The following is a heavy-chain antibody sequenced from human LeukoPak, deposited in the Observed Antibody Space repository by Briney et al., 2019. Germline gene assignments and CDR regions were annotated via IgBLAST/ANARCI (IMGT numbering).Heavy chain of an antibody. J-gene: IGHJ4*02. CDR1: GFTFSSYA. CDR3: ARGEVTPRFGTSRKRELYYFDY. Sequence: GGSLRLSCAASGFTFSSYAMPWVRQAPGKGLEWVAVISYDGSNKYYADSVKGRFTISRDNSKNTLYLQMNSLRAEDTAVYYCARGEVTPRFGTSRKRELYYFDYWGQGTLVTVSS. CDR2: ISYDGSNK. V-gene: IGHV3-30-3*01. D-gene: IGHD1-1*01.